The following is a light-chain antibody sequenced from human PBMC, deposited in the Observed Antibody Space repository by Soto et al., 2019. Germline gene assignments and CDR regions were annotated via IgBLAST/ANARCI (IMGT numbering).Light chain of an antibody. CDR3: QQYRT. CDR1: ESIRTW. CDR2: DAS. J-gene: IGKJ1*01. Sequence: DIQMTQSPSTLSASIGDRVTITCRASESIRTWLAWYQHKPGKAPKFLIYDASSLESGVPSRFSGSGSGTEFTLTISSLQPDDFATYYCQQYRTFGQGTKVDI. V-gene: IGKV1-5*01.